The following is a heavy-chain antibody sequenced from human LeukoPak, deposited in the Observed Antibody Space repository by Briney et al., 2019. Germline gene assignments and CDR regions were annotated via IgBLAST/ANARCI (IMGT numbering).Heavy chain of an antibody. CDR1: GFTLSNYE. Sequence: PGGSLRLSCVAPGFTLSNYEMDWVRQAPGKGLEWVSYIDRSGSTIYYADSVKGRFTISRDNAKNSLYLQMNSLRTEDTAVYFCARGVGNNWFDPWGQGTLVTVSS. CDR3: ARGVGNNWFDP. D-gene: IGHD3-10*01. V-gene: IGHV3-48*03. CDR2: IDRSGSTI. J-gene: IGHJ5*02.